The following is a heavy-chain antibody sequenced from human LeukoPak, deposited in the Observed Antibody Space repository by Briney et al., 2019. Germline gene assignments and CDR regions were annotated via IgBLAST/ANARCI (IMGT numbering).Heavy chain of an antibody. CDR2: IYSGGTT. CDR3: VIAYSSSENWRFDY. J-gene: IGHJ4*02. CDR1: GLTVSTNY. D-gene: IGHD1-1*01. Sequence: GGSLRLSCAASGLTVSTNYMSWVRQAPGKGLEWVSVIYSGGTTYYADSVKGRFTISRDNPKNSLYLQMNSLRAEDTAVYYCVIAYSSSENWRFDYWGQGTLVTVSS. V-gene: IGHV3-66*01.